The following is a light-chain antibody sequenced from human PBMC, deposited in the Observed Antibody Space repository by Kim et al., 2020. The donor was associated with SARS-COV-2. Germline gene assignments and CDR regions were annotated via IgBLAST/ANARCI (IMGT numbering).Light chain of an antibody. J-gene: IGKJ5*01. CDR3: QQRKSWPLT. Sequence: EVVLTQSPATLSLSPGERATLSCRASLSVSTRLAWYQQKPGQPPRLLIYDVSNRATATPARFSGSGSGTGFTLTISSLEPEDFAVYYCQQRKSWPLTFGQGTRLEIK. V-gene: IGKV3-11*01. CDR1: LSVSTR. CDR2: DVS.